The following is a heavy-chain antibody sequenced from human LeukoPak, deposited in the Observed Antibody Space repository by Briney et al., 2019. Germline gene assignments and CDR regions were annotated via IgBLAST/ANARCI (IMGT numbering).Heavy chain of an antibody. J-gene: IGHJ4*02. CDR3: AKSYYYHAGSFDY. D-gene: IGHD3-10*01. Sequence: GGSLRLSCEASGFTFSTFNMHWVGQAPGKALEWVAVFSSDGRSTIYAENVMGRFTLSRDNSKNTLSLQMNSLRPEDTAVYYCAKSYYYHAGSFDYWGQATLVTVSS. V-gene: IGHV3-30*18. CDR1: GFTFSTFN. CDR2: FSSDGRST.